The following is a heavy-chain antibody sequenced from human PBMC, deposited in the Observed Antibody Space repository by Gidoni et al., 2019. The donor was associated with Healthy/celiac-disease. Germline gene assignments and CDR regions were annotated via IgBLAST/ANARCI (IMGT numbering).Heavy chain of an antibody. CDR3: ARDGNGGSD. CDR2: ISSSSSTI. D-gene: IGHD2-15*01. CDR1: GFTFSSYS. V-gene: IGHV3-48*02. Sequence: EVQLVESGGGLVQPGGSLRLSCAASGFTFSSYSMNWVRQAPGKGLEWVSYISSSSSTIYYADSVKGRFTISRDNAKNSLYLKMNSLRDEDTAVYYCARDGNGGSDWGQGTLVTVSS. J-gene: IGHJ4*02.